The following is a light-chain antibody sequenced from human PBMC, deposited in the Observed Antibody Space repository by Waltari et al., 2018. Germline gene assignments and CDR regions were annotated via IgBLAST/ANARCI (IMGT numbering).Light chain of an antibody. J-gene: IGLJ2*01. V-gene: IGLV2-14*01. CDR2: DVN. Sequence: SALTQPASVSGSPGQSNTLSCTGTSSDVGYYIYVSWYQQHPGKAPKLMISDVNKRPSGVSNRFSGSKSGNTASLTISGLQAEDEADYYCSSYTNYATVIFGGGTKLTVL. CDR1: SSDVGYYIY. CDR3: SSYTNYATVI.